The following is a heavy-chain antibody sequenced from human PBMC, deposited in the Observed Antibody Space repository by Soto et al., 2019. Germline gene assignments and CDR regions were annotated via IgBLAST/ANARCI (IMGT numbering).Heavy chain of an antibody. Sequence: QVQLQESGPGLVKPSQTLSLTCTVSGGSITSSGYYWSWIRQHPGEGLEWIGFTSNSGSTSYNPSLQSRVTLSLRTSSNQLSLNLKSVTAADPGVYFFARGGGSTKVDYWGQGTLVTVSP. CDR2: TSNSGST. V-gene: IGHV4-31*03. CDR1: GGSITSSGYY. D-gene: IGHD2-2*01. CDR3: ARGGGSTKVDY. J-gene: IGHJ4*02.